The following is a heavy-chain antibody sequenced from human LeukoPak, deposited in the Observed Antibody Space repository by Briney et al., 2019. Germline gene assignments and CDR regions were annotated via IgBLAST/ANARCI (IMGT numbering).Heavy chain of an antibody. V-gene: IGHV1-2*02. J-gene: IGHJ6*03. CDR2: INPNSGGT. D-gene: IGHD6-25*01. Sequence: GASVKVSCKASGYTFTGYYMHWVRQAPGQGLEWMGWINPNSGGTNYAQKFQGRVTMTRDTSISTAYMELSRLRSDDTAVYYCARGVGEQRGYYYYMDVWGKGTTVTVSS. CDR1: GYTFTGYY. CDR3: ARGVGEQRGYYYYMDV.